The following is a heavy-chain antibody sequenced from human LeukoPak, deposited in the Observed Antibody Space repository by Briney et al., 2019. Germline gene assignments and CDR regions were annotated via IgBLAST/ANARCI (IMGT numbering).Heavy chain of an antibody. J-gene: IGHJ6*02. D-gene: IGHD3-10*01. CDR2: ISYDGSNK. V-gene: IGHV3-30-3*01. Sequence: GGSLRLSCAASGFTFSSYAMHWVRQAPGKGLEWVAVISYDGSNKYYADSVKGRFTISRDNSKNTQYLQMNSLRAEDTAVYYCVTGYYGSGSYYLNYYYGMDVWGQGTTVTVSS. CDR1: GFTFSSYA. CDR3: VTGYYGSGSYYLNYYYGMDV.